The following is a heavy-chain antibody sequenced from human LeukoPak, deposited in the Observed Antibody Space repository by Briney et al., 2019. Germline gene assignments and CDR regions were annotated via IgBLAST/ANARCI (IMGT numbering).Heavy chain of an antibody. CDR3: ARDTRDVGYGMDV. D-gene: IGHD5-24*01. CDR2: IYSGSST. V-gene: IGHV3-66*02. J-gene: IGHJ6*02. Sequence: GGSLRLSCAASGFTVSSNYMSWVRQAPGKGLEWVSVIYSGSSTYYADSVKGRFTISRDNSKNALYLQMNSLRAEDTAVYYCARDTRDVGYGMDVWGQGTTVTVSS. CDR1: GFTVSSNY.